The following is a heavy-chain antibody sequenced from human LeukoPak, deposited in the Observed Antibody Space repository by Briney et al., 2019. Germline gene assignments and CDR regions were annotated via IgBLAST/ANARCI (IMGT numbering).Heavy chain of an antibody. V-gene: IGHV1-18*01. CDR2: ISAYNGST. Sequence: ASVKVSCKASGYTFTSYGISWVRQAPGQGLEWMGWISAYNGSTNYAQKLQGRVTMTTDTSTSTAYMELRSLRSDDTAVYYCARDRSAAGSYSWFDPWGQGTLVTVSS. D-gene: IGHD6-13*01. J-gene: IGHJ5*02. CDR3: ARDRSAAGSYSWFDP. CDR1: GYTFTSYG.